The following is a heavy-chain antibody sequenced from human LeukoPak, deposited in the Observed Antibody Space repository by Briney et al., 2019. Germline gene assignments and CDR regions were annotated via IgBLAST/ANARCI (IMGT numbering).Heavy chain of an antibody. J-gene: IGHJ4*02. D-gene: IGHD3-10*01. V-gene: IGHV3-30*18. Sequence: PGRSLRLSCAASGFTFSSYGMHWVRQAPGKGLEWVAVISFDGSNKYYADSVKGRFTISRDNSKNTLYLQMNSLRAEDTAVYYCAKDGMVRGVLYYFDYWGQGTLVTVSS. CDR1: GFTFSSYG. CDR3: AKDGMVRGVLYYFDY. CDR2: ISFDGSNK.